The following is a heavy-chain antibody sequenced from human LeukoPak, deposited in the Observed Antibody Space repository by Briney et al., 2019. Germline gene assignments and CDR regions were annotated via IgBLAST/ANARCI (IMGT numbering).Heavy chain of an antibody. CDR2: IYHSGST. CDR3: ARVYSSKKAFFDY. J-gene: IGHJ4*02. Sequence: SETLSLTCTVSGGSISSSSYYWGWIRQPPGKGLEWIGSIYHSGSTYYNPSLKSRVTISVDRSKNQFSLKLSSVTAADTAVYYCARVYSSKKAFFDYWGQGTLVTVSS. D-gene: IGHD6-13*01. V-gene: IGHV4-39*07. CDR1: GGSISSSSYY.